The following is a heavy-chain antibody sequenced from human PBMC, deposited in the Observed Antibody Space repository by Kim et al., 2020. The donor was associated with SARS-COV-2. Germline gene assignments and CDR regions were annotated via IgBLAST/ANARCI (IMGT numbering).Heavy chain of an antibody. J-gene: IGHJ4*02. Sequence: PSLKSRVTIAVDTSKNQFSLKRSSVTAADTAVYYCARGRNYYGSGRNFDYWGQGTLVTVSS. CDR3: ARGRNYYGSGRNFDY. V-gene: IGHV4-59*09. D-gene: IGHD3-10*01.